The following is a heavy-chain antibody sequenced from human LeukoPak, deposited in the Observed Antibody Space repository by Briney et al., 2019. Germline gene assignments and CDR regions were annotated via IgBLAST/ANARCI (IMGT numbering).Heavy chain of an antibody. Sequence: ETLSLTCAVYGGSFSGYYWSWIRQPPGKGLEWVANIQQDGSEKYYVDFVKGRFIISRDNSKNSLYLQMNSLSAEDTAVYYCARGWIQLWPFDYWGQGALVTVSS. CDR2: IQQDGSEK. CDR1: GGSFSGYY. CDR3: ARGWIQLWPFDY. J-gene: IGHJ4*02. D-gene: IGHD5-18*01. V-gene: IGHV3-7*01.